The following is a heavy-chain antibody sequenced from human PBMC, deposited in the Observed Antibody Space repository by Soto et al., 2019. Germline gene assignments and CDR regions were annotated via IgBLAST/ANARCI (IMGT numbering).Heavy chain of an antibody. CDR2: ISGSGGST. D-gene: IGHD3-22*01. CDR3: AKNGGFYYDSSGQGDDY. V-gene: IGHV3-23*01. Sequence: EVQLLESGGGLVQPGGSLRLSCAASGFTFSSYAMRWVRQAPGKGLEWVSGISGSGGSTYYADSVKGRFTISRDNSKNALNLQMNGLRAEDTAVYYCAKNGGFYYDSSGQGDDYWGQGTLVTVSS. J-gene: IGHJ4*02. CDR1: GFTFSSYA.